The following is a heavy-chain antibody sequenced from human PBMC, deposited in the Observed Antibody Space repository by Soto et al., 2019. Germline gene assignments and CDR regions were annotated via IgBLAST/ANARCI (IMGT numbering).Heavy chain of an antibody. V-gene: IGHV6-1*01. CDR2: TYYRSKWYN. D-gene: IGHD6-19*01. Sequence: SHTLSLTCAISGDSVSSNSAAWNWIRQSPSRGLEWLGRTYYRSKWYNDYAVSVKSRITINPDTSKNQFSLQLNSVTPEDTAVYYCARWIAVAANRNSFDYWGQGTLVTV. CDR3: ARWIAVAANRNSFDY. J-gene: IGHJ4*02. CDR1: GDSVSSNSAA.